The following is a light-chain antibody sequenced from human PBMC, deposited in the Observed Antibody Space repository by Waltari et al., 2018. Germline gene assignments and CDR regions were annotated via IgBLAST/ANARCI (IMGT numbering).Light chain of an antibody. CDR3: QQEDNWSWT. CDR1: QSVSSR. V-gene: IGKV3D-15*01. CDR2: DSS. Sequence: EIVLPQSPATLSVSQGERATLSCRASQSVSSRLAWYQQKPEQPPRRLMYDSSKSAPGIPDRCRGSGSGTEFTLTISSLEPEDVALYFCQQEDNWSWTFGQGTKVEI. J-gene: IGKJ1*01.